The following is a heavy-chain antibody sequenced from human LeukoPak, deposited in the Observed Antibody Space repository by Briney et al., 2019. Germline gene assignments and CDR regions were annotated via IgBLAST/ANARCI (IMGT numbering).Heavy chain of an antibody. CDR1: GYTFTGYY. Sequence: ASVKVSRKASGYTFTGYYMHWVRQAPGQGLEWMGWINPNSGGTNYAQKFQGRVTMTRDTSISTAYMELSRLRSDDTAVYYCARAPYGSGSSFDYWGQGTLVTVSS. CDR2: INPNSGGT. CDR3: ARAPYGSGSSFDY. V-gene: IGHV1-2*02. D-gene: IGHD3-10*01. J-gene: IGHJ4*02.